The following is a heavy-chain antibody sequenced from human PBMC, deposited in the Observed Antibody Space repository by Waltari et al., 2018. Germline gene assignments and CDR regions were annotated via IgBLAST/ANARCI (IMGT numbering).Heavy chain of an antibody. D-gene: IGHD6-19*01. V-gene: IGHV3-11*01. CDR2: ISSSGSTI. Sequence: QVQLVESGGGLVKPGGSLRHSCAASGFTFCAYYMSWIRQAPGEGLEGVSYISSSGSTIYYADSVKGRFTISRDNAKNSLYLQMNSLRAEDTAVYYCASLYSSGWYASFDYWGQGTLVTVSS. J-gene: IGHJ4*02. CDR1: GFTFCAYY. CDR3: ASLYSSGWYASFDY.